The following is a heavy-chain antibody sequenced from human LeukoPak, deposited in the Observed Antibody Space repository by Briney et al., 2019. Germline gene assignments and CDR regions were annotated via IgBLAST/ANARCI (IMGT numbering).Heavy chain of an antibody. D-gene: IGHD2-8*01. V-gene: IGHV4-61*02. CDR1: GGAISSGSYF. CDR3: AREALPNGVWRVGWFDP. Sequence: SQTLSLTCTVSGGAISSGSYFWSCIRQSAGRGLEWIGRIDSSGNTNYNPSLKSRVTMSLDTSKNQFSLKVTSVTAADTAVYYCAREALPNGVWRVGWFDPWGQGALVTVFS. CDR2: IDSSGNT. J-gene: IGHJ5*02.